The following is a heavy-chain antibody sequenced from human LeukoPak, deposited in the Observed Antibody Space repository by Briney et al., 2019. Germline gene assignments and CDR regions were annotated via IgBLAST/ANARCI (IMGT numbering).Heavy chain of an antibody. CDR2: INPNSGGT. D-gene: IGHD5-12*01. V-gene: IGHV1-2*02. J-gene: IGHJ5*02. CDR1: GYTFTSYD. Sequence: RASVKVSCKASGYTFTSYDMNWVRQAPGQGREWMGWINPNSGGTNYAQKLQGRVTMTRDTSIRTAYMELSRLRSDGTAVYYCAREEWLRFPALISGWFDPWGQGTLVTVSS. CDR3: AREEWLRFPALISGWFDP.